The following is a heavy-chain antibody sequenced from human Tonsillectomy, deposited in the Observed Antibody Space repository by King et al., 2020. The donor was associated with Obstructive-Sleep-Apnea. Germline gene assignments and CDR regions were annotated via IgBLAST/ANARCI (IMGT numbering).Heavy chain of an antibody. CDR1: GFTFSSYS. V-gene: IGHV3-21*01. J-gene: IGHJ6*02. CDR2: ISSSSSYL. D-gene: IGHD2-2*01. CDR3: ARDEEYQLPHVKGGNYYYYYVMDV. Sequence: VQLVESGGGLVKPGGSLRLSCAASGFTFSSYSMNWVRQAPGKGLEWVSSISSSSSYLYYADSVKGRFTIARDNAKNSLYLQMNSLRAEDTAVYYCARDEEYQLPHVKGGNYYYYYVMDVWGQGTTVTVSS.